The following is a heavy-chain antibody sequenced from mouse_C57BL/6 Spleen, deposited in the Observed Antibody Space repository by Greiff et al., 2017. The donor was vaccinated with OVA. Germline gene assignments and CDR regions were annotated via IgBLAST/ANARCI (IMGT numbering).Heavy chain of an antibody. V-gene: IGHV1-82*01. CDR2: IDPGDGDT. Sequence: QVQLQQSGPELVKPGASVKISCKASGYAFSSSWMNWVKQRPGKGLEWIGRIDPGDGDTNYNGKFKGKATLTADKSSSTAYMQLSSLTSEDSAVYFCARSGSNAWFAYWGHGTLVTVSA. D-gene: IGHD2-5*01. J-gene: IGHJ3*01. CDR3: ARSGSNAWFAY. CDR1: GYAFSSSW.